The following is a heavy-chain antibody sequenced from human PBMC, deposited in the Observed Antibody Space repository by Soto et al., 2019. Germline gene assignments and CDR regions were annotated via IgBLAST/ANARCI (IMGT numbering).Heavy chain of an antibody. CDR3: ARLPKGSLVTA. CDR2: ISSRSDAI. V-gene: IGHV3-48*02. J-gene: IGHJ4*02. CDR1: GFSFSDYS. Sequence: PGGSLRLSCVGSGFSFSDYSINWVRQAPGKGLQWISYISSRSDAIHYADSVKGRFTVSRDNAKNAVFLQMNSLRDDDTAIYYYARLPKGSLVTAWGQGTQVTVSS. D-gene: IGHD2-21*02.